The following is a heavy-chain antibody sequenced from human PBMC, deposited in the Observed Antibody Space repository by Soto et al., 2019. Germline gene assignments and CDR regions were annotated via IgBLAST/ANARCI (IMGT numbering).Heavy chain of an antibody. D-gene: IGHD6-6*01. CDR3: ARQGQLDYDANFDY. Sequence: PSQTLSLTCAISRDSVSSNSAGWNWIRQSPWRGLGWLGSKYYRSKWYNDYAVTVKSRITINTDSSKNKVSWQLDAVTPEDTAVYYCARQGQLDYDANFDYWGQGTLVTVSS. CDR2: KYYRSKWYN. J-gene: IGHJ4*02. CDR1: RDSVSSNSAG. V-gene: IGHV6-1*01.